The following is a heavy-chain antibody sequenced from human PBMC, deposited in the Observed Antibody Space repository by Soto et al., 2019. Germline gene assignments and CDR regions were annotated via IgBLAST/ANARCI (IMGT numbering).Heavy chain of an antibody. V-gene: IGHV1-46*01. J-gene: IGHJ4*02. Sequence: QVQLVQSGAEVKKPGASVKVSCKASGYTFSDYYVHWVRQAPGQGLEWMGFINPSGDSTTYVQKFQGRVTMTRDTSTSTVYMDLSSLRSEDTAVYYCARGSSLALEYWGQGTQVTVSS. CDR1: GYTFSDYY. CDR2: INPSGDST. CDR3: ARGSSLALEY.